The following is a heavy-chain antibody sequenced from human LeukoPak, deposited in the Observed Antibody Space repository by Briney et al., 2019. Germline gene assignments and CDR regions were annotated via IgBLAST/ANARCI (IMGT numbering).Heavy chain of an antibody. J-gene: IGHJ6*03. V-gene: IGHV3-7*01. CDR3: ARSRGSTIFGVVRNYMDV. CDR1: GFTFSSYA. D-gene: IGHD3-3*01. Sequence: GGSLRLSCAASGFTFSSYAMSWVRQAPGKGLEGVANIKQDGSEKYYVDSVKGRFTISRDNAKNSLYLQMNSLRAEDTAVYYCARSRGSTIFGVVRNYMDVWGKGTTVTVSS. CDR2: IKQDGSEK.